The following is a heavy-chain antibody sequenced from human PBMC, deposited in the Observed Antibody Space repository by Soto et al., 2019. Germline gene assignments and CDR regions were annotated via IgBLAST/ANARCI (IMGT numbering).Heavy chain of an antibody. Sequence: ASVKVSCKTSGGTFSDYFITWVRQAPGQGLEWMGGIIPVSGTTDYAQKFLGRVSFTADLSTSAVYMGLTSLRSEDTAMYYCARGWFGELWGFDYWGPGTPVTVSS. D-gene: IGHD3-10*01. CDR3: ARGWFGELWGFDY. CDR2: IIPVSGTT. J-gene: IGHJ4*02. CDR1: GGTFSDYF. V-gene: IGHV1-69*13.